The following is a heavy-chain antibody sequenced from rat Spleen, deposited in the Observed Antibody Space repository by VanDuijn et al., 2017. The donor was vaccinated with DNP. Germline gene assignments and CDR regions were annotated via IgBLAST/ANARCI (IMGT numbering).Heavy chain of an antibody. CDR2: ISYDGGIT. Sequence: EVQLVESGGGLVQPGRSLKLSCAASGFTFSDYYMAWVRQAPTKGLEWVAYISYDGGITAYGDSVKGRFTISRDNAKSTLFLQMNSLGSEDTATYYCVRTADTTGITLEYWGQGVMVTVSS. CDR3: VRTADTTGITLEY. CDR1: GFTFSDYY. J-gene: IGHJ2*01. V-gene: IGHV5-22*01. D-gene: IGHD1-9*01.